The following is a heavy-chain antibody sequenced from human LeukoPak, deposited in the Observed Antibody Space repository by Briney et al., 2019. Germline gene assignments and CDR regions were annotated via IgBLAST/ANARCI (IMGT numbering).Heavy chain of an antibody. J-gene: IGHJ5*02. CDR1: GFTFNRHA. D-gene: IGHD3-9*01. Sequence: GGSLRLSCATSGFTFNRHAMCWVRQAPGKGLEWVSYISSSSSTIYYADSVKGRFTISRDNAKNSLYLQMNSLRDEDTAVYYCARDRDDILTGYPWFDPWGQGTLVTVSS. CDR2: ISSSSSTI. CDR3: ARDRDDILTGYPWFDP. V-gene: IGHV3-48*02.